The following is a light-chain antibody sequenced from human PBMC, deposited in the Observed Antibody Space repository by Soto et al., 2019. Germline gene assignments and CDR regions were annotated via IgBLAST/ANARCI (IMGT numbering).Light chain of an antibody. CDR3: CSYAGSSTLV. Sequence: QSALTQPASVSGSPGQSITIACTGTISDVGGYNLGPWYQQHPDKAPKLMIFEGRLRPSGVSTRFSGFTFGNTASLTISGLQSEDEADYYCCSYAGSSTLVFGTGTKLTAL. CDR2: EGR. CDR1: ISDVGGYNL. V-gene: IGLV2-23*01. J-gene: IGLJ1*01.